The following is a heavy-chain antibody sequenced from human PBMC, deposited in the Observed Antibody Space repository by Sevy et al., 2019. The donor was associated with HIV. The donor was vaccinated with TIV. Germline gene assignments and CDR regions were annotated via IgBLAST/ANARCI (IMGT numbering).Heavy chain of an antibody. CDR2: INPNSGGT. CDR3: AREYGSGSHAAFDI. J-gene: IGHJ3*02. D-gene: IGHD3-10*01. V-gene: IGHV1-2*02. Sequence: ASVKVSCKASGYTFTGYYMHWVRQAPGQGLEWMGWINPNSGGTNYAQKFQGRVTMTRDTSISTAYMELSRLRSDDTAVYYCAREYGSGSHAAFDIWGQGTMVTVSS. CDR1: GYTFTGYY.